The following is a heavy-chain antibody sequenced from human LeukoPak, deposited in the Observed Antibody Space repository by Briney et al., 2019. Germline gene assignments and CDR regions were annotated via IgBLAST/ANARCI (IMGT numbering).Heavy chain of an antibody. J-gene: IGHJ4*02. CDR3: ATYRQVLLPFES. CDR2: IFQGGGEI. Sequence: GGSLRLSCAASGFAFRSFAMIWVRQPPGKGLEWVSSIFQGGGEIHYADSVRGRFTISRDNSRSTLFLQMNSLRVEDTAIYYCATYRQVLLPFESWGQGTLVTVSS. CDR1: GFAFRSFA. D-gene: IGHD5-18*01. V-gene: IGHV3-23*03.